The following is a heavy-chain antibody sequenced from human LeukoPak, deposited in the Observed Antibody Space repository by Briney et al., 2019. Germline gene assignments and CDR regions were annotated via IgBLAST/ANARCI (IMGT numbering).Heavy chain of an antibody. V-gene: IGHV3-74*03. D-gene: IGHD3-16*01. J-gene: IGHJ2*01. CDR1: GFTLSTYW. Sequence: GGSLRLSCAVSGFTLSTYWMHWVRQTPGKGLVWVSRMDNSGSGITYADSVRGRFTISRDNAKNTQYLQMNRLGAEDTAVYYCARVSIGAWYFDLWGRGTLVTVSS. CDR3: ARVSIGAWYFDL. CDR2: MDNSGSGI.